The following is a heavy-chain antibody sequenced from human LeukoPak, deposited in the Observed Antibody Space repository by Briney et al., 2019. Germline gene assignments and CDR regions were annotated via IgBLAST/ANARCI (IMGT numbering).Heavy chain of an antibody. J-gene: IGHJ4*02. CDR1: GFTFSSYS. D-gene: IGHD1-14*01. V-gene: IGHV3-48*01. Sequence: GGSPRLSCAASGFTFSSYSMNWVRQAPGKGLEWVSYISSSSSTIYYADSVKGRFTISRDNAKNSLYLQMNSLRAEDTAEYYCARENQEGFDYWGQGTLVTVSS. CDR3: ARENQEGFDY. CDR2: ISSSSSTI.